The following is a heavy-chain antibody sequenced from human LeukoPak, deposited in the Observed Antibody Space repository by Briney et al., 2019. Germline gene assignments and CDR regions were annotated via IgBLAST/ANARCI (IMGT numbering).Heavy chain of an antibody. J-gene: IGHJ4*02. CDR2: ISYDGSNK. D-gene: IGHD6-6*01. Sequence: GGSLRLSCAASGFTFSSYAMHWVRQAPGKGLEWVAVISYDGSNKYYADSVKGRFTISRDNSKNTLYLQMNSLRADDTAVYYCAKGQGYRVYTSSSFCDFWGQGILVTVSS. V-gene: IGHV3-30-3*01. CDR1: GFTFSSYA. CDR3: AKGQGYRVYTSSSFCDF.